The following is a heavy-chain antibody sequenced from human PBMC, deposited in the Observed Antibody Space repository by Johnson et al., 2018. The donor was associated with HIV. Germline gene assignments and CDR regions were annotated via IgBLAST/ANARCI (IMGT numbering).Heavy chain of an antibody. CDR2: INWIGGGT. D-gene: IGHD4-17*01. V-gene: IGHV3-NL1*01. J-gene: IGHJ3*02. Sequence: QVQLVESGGGVVQPGRSLRLSCAASGFTLSSYAMHWVRQAPGKGLEWVSGINWIGGGTDYTESVKGRFTISRDNAKKSLYLQMNSLRAEDTAVYYCAKDHRSGLRRHRVAYDAFDIWGRGTMVTVSS. CDR3: AKDHRSGLRRHRVAYDAFDI. CDR1: GFTLSSYA.